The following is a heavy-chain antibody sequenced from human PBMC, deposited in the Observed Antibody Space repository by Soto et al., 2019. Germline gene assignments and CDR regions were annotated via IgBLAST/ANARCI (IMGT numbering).Heavy chain of an antibody. CDR1: GGSTSSSGYY. J-gene: IGHJ4*02. V-gene: IGHV4-31*03. CDR2: IYYSGNT. Sequence: SETLSLTCTVSGGSTSSSGYYWSWIRQHPGKGLEWIGYIYYSGNTYYNPSLRSRVTISVDTSKNQFSLKLSSVTAADTAVYYCARTCGGLTGNGLDYWGQGSLVTVSS. CDR3: ARTCGGLTGNGLDY. D-gene: IGHD1-26*01.